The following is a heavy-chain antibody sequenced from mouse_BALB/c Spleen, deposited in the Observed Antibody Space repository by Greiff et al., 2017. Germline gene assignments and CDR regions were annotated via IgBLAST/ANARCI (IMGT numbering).Heavy chain of an antibody. J-gene: IGHJ3*01. D-gene: IGHD2-3*01. CDR2: ISSGGST. CDR1: GFTFSSYA. Sequence: EVQVVESGGGLVKPGGSLKLSCAASGFTFSSYAMSWVRQTPEKRLEWVASISSGGSTYYPDSVKGRFTISRDNARNILYLQMSSLRSEDTAMYYCARGGRIYDGYFSFAYWGQGTLVTVSA. CDR3: ARGGRIYDGYFSFAY. V-gene: IGHV5-6-5*01.